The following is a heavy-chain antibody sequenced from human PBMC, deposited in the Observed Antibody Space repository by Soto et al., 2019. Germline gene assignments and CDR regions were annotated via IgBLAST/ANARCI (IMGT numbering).Heavy chain of an antibody. D-gene: IGHD2-2*01. CDR3: ARDHDIVVVPAAITFDY. Sequence: LSLTCAASGFTFISYAMSWVRQAPGKGLEWVSAISYSGGSTYYADSVKGRFTVSRDNSKNTLYLQMNSLRAEDTAVYYCARDHDIVVVPAAITFDYWGQGTLVTVSS. J-gene: IGHJ4*02. CDR2: ISYSGGST. V-gene: IGHV3-23*01. CDR1: GFTFISYA.